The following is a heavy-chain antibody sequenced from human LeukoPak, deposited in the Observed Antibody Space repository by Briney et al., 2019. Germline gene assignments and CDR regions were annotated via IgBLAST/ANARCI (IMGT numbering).Heavy chain of an antibody. CDR1: GFTVSSNY. Sequence: GGSLRLSCAASGFTVSSNYMSWVRQAPGKGLEWVSVIYSGGSTYYADSVKGRFTISRDNSKNTLYLQMNSLRAEDTAVYYCARDQGGRITMVRGVIGPYFDYWGQGTLVTVSS. D-gene: IGHD3-10*01. CDR2: IYSGGST. V-gene: IGHV3-66*01. J-gene: IGHJ4*02. CDR3: ARDQGGRITMVRGVIGPYFDY.